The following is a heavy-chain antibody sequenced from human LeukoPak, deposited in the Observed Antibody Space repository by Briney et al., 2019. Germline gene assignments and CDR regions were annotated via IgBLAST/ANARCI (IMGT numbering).Heavy chain of an antibody. CDR2: INPNSGGT. CDR3: AKMSSIAARRTNWFDP. D-gene: IGHD6-6*01. V-gene: IGHV1-2*02. Sequence: ASVKVSCKASGYSFTSHYMHWVRQAPGQGLEWMGWINPNSGGTNYAQKFQGRVTMTRDTSISTAYMELSRLRSDDTAVYYCAKMSSIAARRTNWFDPWGQGTLVTVSS. J-gene: IGHJ5*02. CDR1: GYSFTSHY.